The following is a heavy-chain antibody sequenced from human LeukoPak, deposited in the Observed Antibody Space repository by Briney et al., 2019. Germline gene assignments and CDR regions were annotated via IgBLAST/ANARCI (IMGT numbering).Heavy chain of an antibody. J-gene: IGHJ4*02. Sequence: GGSLRLSCAASGFTFSSYSMNWVRQAPGKGLEWVSSISSSSSYIYYADSVKGRFTISRDNAKKSLYLQMNSLRAEDTAVYYCARRLPGITVAGYDYWGQGTLVTVSS. D-gene: IGHD6-13*01. CDR2: ISSSSSYI. V-gene: IGHV3-21*01. CDR1: GFTFSSYS. CDR3: ARRLPGITVAGYDY.